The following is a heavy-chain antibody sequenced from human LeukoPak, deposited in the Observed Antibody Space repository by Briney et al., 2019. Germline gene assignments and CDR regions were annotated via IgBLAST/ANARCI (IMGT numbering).Heavy chain of an antibody. CDR1: GGSISSYY. CDR2: INHSGST. Sequence: LETLSLTCTVSGGSISSYYWSWIRQPPGKGLEWIGEINHSGSTNYNPSLKSRVTISVDTSKNQFSLKLSSVTAADTAVYYCARQPRIRYYDSSGYYLDAFDIWGQGTMVTVSS. J-gene: IGHJ3*02. V-gene: IGHV4-34*01. CDR3: ARQPRIRYYDSSGYYLDAFDI. D-gene: IGHD3-22*01.